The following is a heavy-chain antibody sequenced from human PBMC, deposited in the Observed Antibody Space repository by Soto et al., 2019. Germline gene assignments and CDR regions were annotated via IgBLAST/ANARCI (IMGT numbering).Heavy chain of an antibody. D-gene: IGHD2-2*01. CDR1: GFTFRSYA. J-gene: IGHJ6*02. CDR3: ARYCSSTSCSGPYYGMDV. Sequence: PGVSLRLSCAASGFTFRSYATSWVRQAPGKGLEWVSAISNSGGSTYYADSVKGRFTISRDNSKNTLYLEMSSLRAEDTAVYYCARYCSSTSCSGPYYGMDVWGPGTTVTVSS. CDR2: ISNSGGST. V-gene: IGHV3-23*01.